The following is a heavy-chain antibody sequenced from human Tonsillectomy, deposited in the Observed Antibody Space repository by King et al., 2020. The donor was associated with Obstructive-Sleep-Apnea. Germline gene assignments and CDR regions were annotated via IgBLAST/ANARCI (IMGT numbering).Heavy chain of an antibody. Sequence: QLQESGPGLVKPAETLSLTFTVSGGSITSHHWSWIRQPPGRGLEWIGDIHYSGVADYSPSLKSRVSMSADTSKNHLALKLTSVTVAETAVYYCAREGGGGVDYWGQGILVTVSS. CDR2: IHYSGVA. CDR1: GGSITSHH. J-gene: IGHJ4*02. CDR3: AREGGGGVDY. V-gene: IGHV4-59*11. D-gene: IGHD3-16*01.